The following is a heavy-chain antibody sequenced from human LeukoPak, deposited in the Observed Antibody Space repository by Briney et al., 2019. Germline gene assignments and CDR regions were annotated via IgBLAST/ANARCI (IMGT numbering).Heavy chain of an antibody. CDR2: IYRGGNI. V-gene: IGHV3-66*01. J-gene: IGHJ4*02. Sequence: PGGSLRLSCAASGFTVSNNYMRWVRQAPGKGLEWVSFIYRGGNIYYADSVKGRFTLSIDDSKNTLYLQMHSMRVEDTAVYYCARGGSNAGYWGQGTLVTVSS. CDR3: ARGGSNAGY. CDR1: GFTVSNNY. D-gene: IGHD1-26*01.